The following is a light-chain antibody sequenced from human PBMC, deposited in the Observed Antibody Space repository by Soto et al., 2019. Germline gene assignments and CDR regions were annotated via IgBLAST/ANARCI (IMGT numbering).Light chain of an antibody. Sequence: EIVLTQSPDTLSLSPGERATLSCRASQSVSSYLAWYQQKPGQAPRLLIYDASNRATGIPARFSGSGSGTGFTLTISSLEPEDFAVYYCQQRSTWPPEYTFGQGTKLEIK. J-gene: IGKJ2*01. CDR1: QSVSSY. CDR2: DAS. V-gene: IGKV3-11*01. CDR3: QQRSTWPPEYT.